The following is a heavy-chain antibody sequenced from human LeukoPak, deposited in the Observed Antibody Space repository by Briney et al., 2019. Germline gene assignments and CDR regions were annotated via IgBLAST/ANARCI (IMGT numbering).Heavy chain of an antibody. J-gene: IGHJ5*02. V-gene: IGHV4-38-2*02. CDR2: MYHSGST. CDR1: GYSISSGYY. Sequence: PSETLSLTCNVSGYSISSGYYWGWIRQTPGKGLEWIGSMYHSGSTYYNPSLKSRVTISVDTSKNQFSLKLSSVTAADTAVYYCARLTIAAAAARWFDPWGQGTLVTVSS. CDR3: ARLTIAAAAARWFDP. D-gene: IGHD6-13*01.